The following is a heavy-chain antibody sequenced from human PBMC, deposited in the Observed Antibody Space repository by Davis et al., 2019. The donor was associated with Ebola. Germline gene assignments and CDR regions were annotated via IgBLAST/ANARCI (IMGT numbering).Heavy chain of an antibody. CDR1: GGSVNSGSYY. J-gene: IGHJ4*02. CDR3: ARGLAALDY. V-gene: IGHV4-61*01. CDR2: IYYSGST. Sequence: SETLSLTCTVSGGSVNSGSYYWSWIRQPPGKGLEWIGYIYYSGSTNYNPSLKSRVTISVDTSKNQFSLKLSSVTAADTAVYYCARGLAALDYWGQGTLVTVSS.